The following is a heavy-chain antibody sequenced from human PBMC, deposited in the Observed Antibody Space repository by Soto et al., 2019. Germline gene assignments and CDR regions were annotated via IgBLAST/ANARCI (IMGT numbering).Heavy chain of an antibody. CDR3: ATRIHGDFWSGYFQFDY. CDR1: GFTFSSYA. Sequence: GGSLRLSCAASGFTFSSYAMSWVRQAPGKGLEWVSAISGSGGSTYYADSVKGRFTISRDNSKNTLYLQMNSLRAEDTAVYYCATRIHGDFWSGYFQFDYWGQGTLVTVSS. D-gene: IGHD3-3*01. J-gene: IGHJ4*02. V-gene: IGHV3-23*01. CDR2: ISGSGGST.